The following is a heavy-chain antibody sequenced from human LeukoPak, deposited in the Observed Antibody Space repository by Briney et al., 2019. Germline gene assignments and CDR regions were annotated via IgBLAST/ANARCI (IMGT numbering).Heavy chain of an antibody. CDR2: IYTSEST. J-gene: IGHJ4*02. V-gene: IGHV4-4*07. D-gene: IGHD2/OR15-2a*01. Sequence: SETLSLTCTVSGGSISSYYWSWIRQPAGKGLEWIGRIYTSESTNYNPSLKSRVTISVDTSKNQFSLKLSSVTAADTAVYYCARGIDLSRFDYWGQGTLVTVSS. CDR1: GGSISSYY. CDR3: ARGIDLSRFDY.